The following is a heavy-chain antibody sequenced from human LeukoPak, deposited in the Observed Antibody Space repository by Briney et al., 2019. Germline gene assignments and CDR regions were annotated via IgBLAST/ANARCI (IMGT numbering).Heavy chain of an antibody. CDR2: ISYDGSNK. Sequence: GRSLRLSCAASGFTFSSYAMHWVRQAPGKGLEWVAVISYDGSNKYYADSVKGRFTISRDNSKNTLYLQMNSLRAEDTAVYYCARGDLYNFDYWGRGTLSPSPQ. V-gene: IGHV3-30*04. J-gene: IGHJ4*02. CDR3: ARGDLYNFDY. CDR1: GFTFSSYA. D-gene: IGHD2-21*01.